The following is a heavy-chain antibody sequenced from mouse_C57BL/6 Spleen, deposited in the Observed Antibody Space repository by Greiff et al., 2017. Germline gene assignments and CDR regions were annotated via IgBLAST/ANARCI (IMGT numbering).Heavy chain of an antibody. D-gene: IGHD1-1*01. CDR2: IDPSDSYT. V-gene: IGHV1-69*01. Sequence: VQLQQPGAELVMPGASVKLSCKASGYTFTSYRMHWVKQRPGQGLEWIGEIDPSDSYTNYNQKFKGKSTLTVDKSSSTAYMQLSSLTSEESAVYYCAGREGYYCYSDVWGKGTTLTVSS. J-gene: IGHJ2*01. CDR3: AGREGYYCYSDV. CDR1: GYTFTSYR.